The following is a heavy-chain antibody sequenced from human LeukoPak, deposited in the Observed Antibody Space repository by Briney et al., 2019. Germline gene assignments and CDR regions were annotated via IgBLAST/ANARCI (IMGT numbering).Heavy chain of an antibody. CDR3: AKTMVRTDILLSLPYYYYGLDV. V-gene: IGHV3-30*18. CDR1: GFSFSAYD. CDR2: VSHDGGNR. D-gene: IGHD3-10*01. Sequence: GRSLRLSCAASGFSFSAYDMHWVRQAPGKVLEWVAVVSHDGGNRYHADSGKGRFTISRDNSKNTLYLQVNNLTTEDTAVYFCAKTMVRTDILLSLPYYYYGLDVWGTGTTVTVSS. J-gene: IGHJ6*04.